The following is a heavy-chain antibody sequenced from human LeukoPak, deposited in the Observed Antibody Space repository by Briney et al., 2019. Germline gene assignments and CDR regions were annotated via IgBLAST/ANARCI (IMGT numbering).Heavy chain of an antibody. Sequence: KPSETLSLTCTVSGGSISSSSYYWGWIRQPPGKGLEWIGSIYYSGSTYYNPSLKSRVTISVDTSKNQFSLKLSSVTAADTAVYYCFLFFGEWLLDPYFDYWGQGTLVTVSS. CDR3: FLFFGEWLLDPYFDY. D-gene: IGHD3-3*01. J-gene: IGHJ4*02. CDR1: GGSISSSSYY. CDR2: IYYSGST. V-gene: IGHV4-39*01.